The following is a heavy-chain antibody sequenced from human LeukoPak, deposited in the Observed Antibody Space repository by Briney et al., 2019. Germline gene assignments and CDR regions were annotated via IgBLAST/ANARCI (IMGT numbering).Heavy chain of an antibody. CDR3: ARVREATIAPFFDY. CDR1: GDSISSGDYC. CDR2: IYYSGST. Sequence: SETLSLTCTVSGDSISSGDYCWTWIRQHSGKGLEWIGCIYYSGSTYYNLSLKSRVIISTDTSKNHFSLKLSSVTAADTALYYCARVREATIAPFFDYWGQGILVTVSS. D-gene: IGHD6-13*01. V-gene: IGHV4-31*03. J-gene: IGHJ4*02.